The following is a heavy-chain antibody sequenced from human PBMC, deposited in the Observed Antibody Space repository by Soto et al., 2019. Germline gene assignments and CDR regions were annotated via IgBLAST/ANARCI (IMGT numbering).Heavy chain of an antibody. Sequence: QVQLVESGGGVVQPGRSLRLSCAASGFTFSSYAMHWVRQAPGKGLEWVAVISYDGSNKYYADSVKGRFTISRDNSKNTLYLQMNSLRAEDTAVYYCARDLSYGDYHNWFDPWGQGTLVTVSS. D-gene: IGHD4-17*01. CDR3: ARDLSYGDYHNWFDP. CDR1: GFTFSSYA. V-gene: IGHV3-30-3*01. J-gene: IGHJ5*02. CDR2: ISYDGSNK.